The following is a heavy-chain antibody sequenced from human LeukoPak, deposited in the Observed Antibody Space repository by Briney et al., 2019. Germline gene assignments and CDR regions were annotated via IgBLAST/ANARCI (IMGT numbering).Heavy chain of an antibody. CDR1: GLTFSSYA. CDR3: AKAYYDILTGYNDY. V-gene: IGHV3-23*01. Sequence: GGSLRLSCAASGLTFSSYAMSWVRQAPGKGLEWVSAISGSGGSTYYADSVRGRFTISRDNSKNTLYLQMNSLRAEDTAVYYCAKAYYDILTGYNDYWGQGTLVTVSS. CDR2: ISGSGGST. J-gene: IGHJ4*02. D-gene: IGHD3-9*01.